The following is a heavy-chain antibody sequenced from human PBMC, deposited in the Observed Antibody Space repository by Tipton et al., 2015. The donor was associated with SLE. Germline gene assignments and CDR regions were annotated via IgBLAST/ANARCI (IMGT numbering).Heavy chain of an antibody. J-gene: IGHJ4*02. CDR3: AKGGTSGSWYYFDY. CDR2: IYSDSST. CDR1: GFTFSGYA. D-gene: IGHD1-26*01. Sequence: SLRLSCAASGFTFSGYAMSWVRQAPGKGLEWVSVIYSDSSTYYADSVKGRFTISRDNSKNTLYLQMNSLRAEDTAVYYCAKGGTSGSWYYFDYWGQGTLVTVSS. V-gene: IGHV3-23*03.